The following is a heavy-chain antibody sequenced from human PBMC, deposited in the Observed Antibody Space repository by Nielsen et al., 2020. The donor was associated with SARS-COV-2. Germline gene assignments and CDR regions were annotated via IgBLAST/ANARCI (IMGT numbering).Heavy chain of an antibody. CDR2: IWYDGSNK. V-gene: IGHV3-33*01. Sequence: IRQPPGKGLEWVAVIWYDGSNKYYADSVKGRFTISRDNAKNSLYLQMNSLRDEDTAVYYCARDHQQWLAAYYYYGMDVWGQGTTVTVSS. J-gene: IGHJ6*02. CDR3: ARDHQQWLAAYYYYGMDV. D-gene: IGHD6-19*01.